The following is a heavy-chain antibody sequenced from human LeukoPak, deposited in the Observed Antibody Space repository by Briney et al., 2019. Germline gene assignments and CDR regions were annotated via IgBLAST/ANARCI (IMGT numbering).Heavy chain of an antibody. Sequence: SQTLSLTCTVSGGSISSGSYYWSWIRQPAGKGLEWIGRIYTSGSTNYNPSLKSRVTISVDTSKNQFSLKLSSVTAADTAVYYRAREAIAVAGTWFDYWGQGTLVTVSS. V-gene: IGHV4-61*02. D-gene: IGHD6-19*01. CDR3: AREAIAVAGTWFDY. CDR2: IYTSGST. J-gene: IGHJ4*02. CDR1: GGSISSGSYY.